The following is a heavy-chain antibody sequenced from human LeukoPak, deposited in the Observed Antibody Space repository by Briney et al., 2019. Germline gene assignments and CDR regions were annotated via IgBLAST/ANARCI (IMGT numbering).Heavy chain of an antibody. V-gene: IGHV3-30-3*01. CDR1: GFTFSSYT. J-gene: IGHJ4*02. CDR2: ISYDGSNR. D-gene: IGHD3-22*01. Sequence: GGSLRLSCAASGFTFSSYTMHWVRQAPGKGLEWVAVISYDGSNRCYADSVKGRFTISRDNAKNSLYLQMNSLRAEDTAVYYCARDLRYYYDSSGYSPTYFDYWGQGTLVTVSS. CDR3: ARDLRYYYDSSGYSPTYFDY.